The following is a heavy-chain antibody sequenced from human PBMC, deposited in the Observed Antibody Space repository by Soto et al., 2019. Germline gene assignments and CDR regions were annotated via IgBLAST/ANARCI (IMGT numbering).Heavy chain of an antibody. CDR1: GFTFSSYA. D-gene: IGHD5-12*01. Sequence: GSLRLSCAASGFTFSSYAMSWVRQAPGKGLEWVSAISGSGGSTYYADSVKGRFTISRYNSKNTLYLQMNSLRAEDTAVYYCAKDLIVAPTDDYWGQGTLVTVSS. CDR3: AKDLIVAPTDDY. CDR2: ISGSGGST. V-gene: IGHV3-23*01. J-gene: IGHJ4*02.